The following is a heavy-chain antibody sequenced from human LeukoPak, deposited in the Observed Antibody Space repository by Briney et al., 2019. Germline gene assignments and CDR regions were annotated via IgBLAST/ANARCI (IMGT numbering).Heavy chain of an antibody. J-gene: IGHJ4*02. V-gene: IGHV3-7*01. CDR2: IKKDESER. Sequence: GGSLRLSCAASGFTFSSYWMSWVRQAPGKGLEWVANIKKDESERYYVDSVKGRFTISRDNAKNSLYLQMNSLRAEDTAVYYCAREFLRYSSWFFDFWGQGTLVTVSS. CDR3: AREFLRYSSWFFDF. D-gene: IGHD6-13*01. CDR1: GFTFSSYW.